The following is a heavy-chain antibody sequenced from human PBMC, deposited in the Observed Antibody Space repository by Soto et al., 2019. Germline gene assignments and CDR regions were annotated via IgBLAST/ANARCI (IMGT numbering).Heavy chain of an antibody. J-gene: IGHJ4*02. CDR1: GGSFTRNSW. CDR2: IYRTGST. CDR3: ARSPPDFHSAFDY. Sequence: PCETLTLTCAVSGGSFTRNSWWTWVRPPPGQGLESIGEIYRTGSTNYNPSLKSRITINGDTSNNRFALQLNSVTPEDTAVYYCARSPPDFHSAFDYWGQGTLVTVSS. D-gene: IGHD4-4*01. V-gene: IGHV4-4*02.